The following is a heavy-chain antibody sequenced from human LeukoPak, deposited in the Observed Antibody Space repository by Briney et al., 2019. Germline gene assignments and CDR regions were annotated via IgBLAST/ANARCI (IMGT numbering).Heavy chain of an antibody. V-gene: IGHV3-23*01. CDR2: ISGNGGST. CDR3: AKGPHIVVVTAIDN. Sequence: GGSLRLSRAASGFTFSSYAMSWVRQAPGKGLEWVSGISGNGGSTYYADSVKGRFTISRDNSKDTVYLQMNSLRGEDTAVYYCAKGPHIVVVTAIDNWGQGTLVTVSS. CDR1: GFTFSSYA. J-gene: IGHJ4*02. D-gene: IGHD2-21*02.